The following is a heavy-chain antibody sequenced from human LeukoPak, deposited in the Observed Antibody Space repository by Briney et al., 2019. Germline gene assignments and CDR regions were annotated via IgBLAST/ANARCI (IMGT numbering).Heavy chain of an antibody. J-gene: IGHJ5*02. V-gene: IGHV1-2*06. CDR1: GYTFTGYY. Sequence: ASVKVSCKASGYTFTGYYMHWVRQAPGQGLEWMGRINPNSGGTNYAQKFQGRVTMTRDTSISTAYMELSSLRSEDTAVYYCARGRYCSSTSCSHNWFDPWGQGTLVTVSS. CDR3: ARGRYCSSTSCSHNWFDP. CDR2: INPNSGGT. D-gene: IGHD2-2*01.